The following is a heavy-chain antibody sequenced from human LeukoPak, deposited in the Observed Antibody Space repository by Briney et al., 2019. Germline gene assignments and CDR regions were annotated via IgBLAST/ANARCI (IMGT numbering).Heavy chain of an antibody. J-gene: IGHJ4*02. CDR1: GGSISSGAYY. D-gene: IGHD5-18*01. CDR3: ARSRYSSGYDFDY. CDR2: IYYGGTT. Sequence: SETLSLTCTVSGGSISSGAYYCSWIRQHPGAGLEWIGYIYYGGTTYYNPSLKSRLTISLDTSKNQFSLKLSSVTAADTAIYYCARSRYSSGYDFDYWGQGSLVTVSS. V-gene: IGHV4-31*03.